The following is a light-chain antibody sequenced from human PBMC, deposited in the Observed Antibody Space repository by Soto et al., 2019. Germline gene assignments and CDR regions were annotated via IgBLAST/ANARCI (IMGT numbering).Light chain of an antibody. V-gene: IGLV2-14*01. CDR3: SSHTSRSTPCV. CDR1: SSDVGAYNY. CDR2: EVS. J-gene: IGLJ1*01. Sequence: QSALTQPASVSGSPGQSITISCTGTSSDVGAYNYVSWYQPHPGKAPKLMIYEVSNRPSGVSTRFSGSTSGNTASLTISGLQAESEADYYCSSHTSRSTPCVFGTGTSVTV.